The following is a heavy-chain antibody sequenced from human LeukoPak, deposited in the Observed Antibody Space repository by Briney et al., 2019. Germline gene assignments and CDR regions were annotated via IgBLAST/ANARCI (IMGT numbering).Heavy chain of an antibody. Sequence: PGGSLRLSSAASGFTVTSNYMSSVRQAPGEGLEWVANIKQDGSEKYYVDSVKGRFTISRDNADNSLSLQMNSLRAEDTALYYCARDTGELPLGYWGQGTLVTVSS. CDR2: IKQDGSEK. V-gene: IGHV3-7*05. CDR1: GFTVTSNY. CDR3: ARDTGELPLGY. J-gene: IGHJ4*02. D-gene: IGHD1-26*01.